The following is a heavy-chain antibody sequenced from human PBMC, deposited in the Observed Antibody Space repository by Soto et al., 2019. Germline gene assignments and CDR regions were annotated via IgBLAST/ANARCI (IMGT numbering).Heavy chain of an antibody. Sequence: GSLRLSCEGPGFTFNPYNMNWVRQAPGKGLEWVASISTSSSYIYYAASVEGRFTVSRDNAKNSLYLQMSDLRDEDTAVYYCARGLARATSKNWFDSWGQGTQVTVSS. CDR2: ISTSSSYI. V-gene: IGHV3-21*01. CDR3: ARGLARATSKNWFDS. J-gene: IGHJ5*01. D-gene: IGHD6-19*01. CDR1: GFTFNPYN.